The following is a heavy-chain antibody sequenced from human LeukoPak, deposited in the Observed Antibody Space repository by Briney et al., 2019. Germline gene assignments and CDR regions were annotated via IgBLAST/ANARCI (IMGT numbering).Heavy chain of an antibody. CDR2: IYSGGST. J-gene: IGHJ6*03. CDR3: ARGGKLERRNYYYMDV. V-gene: IGHV3-66*01. D-gene: IGHD1-1*01. CDR1: GFTVSSNY. Sequence: GGSLRLSCAASGFTVSSNYMSWVRQAPGKGLEWVSVIYSGGSTYYADSVKGRFTISRDNSKNTLYLQMNSLRAEDTAVYYCARGGKLERRNYYYMDVWGKGTTVTVSS.